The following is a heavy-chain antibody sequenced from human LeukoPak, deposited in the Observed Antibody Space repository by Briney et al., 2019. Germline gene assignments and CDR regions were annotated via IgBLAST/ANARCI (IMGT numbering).Heavy chain of an antibody. CDR1: GDSISSSSYY. V-gene: IGHV4-39*07. CDR3: ARGGSYDYVWGSYRYSGGPDY. D-gene: IGHD3-16*02. Sequence: PSETLSLTCTVSGDSISSSSYYWGWIRQPPGKGLEWIGNIYYSGSTYYNPSLKSRVTISIDTSKTQISLKLTSVTAADTAVYYCARGGSYDYVWGSYRYSGGPDYWGQGTLVTVSS. J-gene: IGHJ4*02. CDR2: IYYSGST.